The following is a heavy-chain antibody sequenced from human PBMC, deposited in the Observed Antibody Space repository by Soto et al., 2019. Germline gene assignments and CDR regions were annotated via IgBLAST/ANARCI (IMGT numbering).Heavy chain of an antibody. CDR2: INPSGGST. Sequence: ASVKVSCKASGYTFTSYYMHWVRQAPGQGLEWMGIINPSGGSTSYAQKFQGRVTMTRDTSTSTVYMELSSLRSEDTAVYYCARGYYDSSGYSQRLAYYLDYWGQGTLVTVYS. CDR1: GYTFTSYY. J-gene: IGHJ4*02. V-gene: IGHV1-46*01. D-gene: IGHD3-22*01. CDR3: ARGYYDSSGYSQRLAYYLDY.